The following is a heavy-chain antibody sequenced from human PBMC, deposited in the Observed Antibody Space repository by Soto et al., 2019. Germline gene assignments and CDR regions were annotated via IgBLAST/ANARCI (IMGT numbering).Heavy chain of an antibody. D-gene: IGHD1-26*01. Sequence: EVQLLESGGGLVQPGGSLRLSCAASGFTFSDYDMTWVRQAPGKGLEWVSGIGGRDYGTYYADSVKGRFTISRDNSKNTIYVQMSSLRAEDTAVYYCVKTGAVSGATRKWDGKKTYYLDYWGQGILVTVSS. CDR3: VKTGAVSGATRKWDGKKTYYLDY. V-gene: IGHV3-23*01. CDR1: GFTFSDYD. CDR2: IGGRDYGT. J-gene: IGHJ4*02.